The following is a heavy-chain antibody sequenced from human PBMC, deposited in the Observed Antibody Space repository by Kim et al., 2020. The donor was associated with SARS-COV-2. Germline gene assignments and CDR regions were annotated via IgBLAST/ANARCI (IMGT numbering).Heavy chain of an antibody. CDR2: ISSRSAYT. D-gene: IGHD3-10*01. Sequence: GGSLRLSCAASGFTFTDYFMGWIRQAPGKGLEWISYISSRSAYTRYADSVKGRFTISRDNAKKSVSLEMSSLRADDTAVYYCARALWSGDHTYYFDYWGQGTLVTVSS. J-gene: IGHJ4*02. CDR3: ARALWSGDHTYYFDY. CDR1: GFTFTDYF. V-gene: IGHV3-11*06.